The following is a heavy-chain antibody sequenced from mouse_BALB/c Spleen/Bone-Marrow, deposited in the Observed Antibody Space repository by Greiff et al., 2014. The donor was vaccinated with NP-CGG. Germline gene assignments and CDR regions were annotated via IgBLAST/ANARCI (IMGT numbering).Heavy chain of an antibody. D-gene: IGHD4-1*01. Sequence: VQLQQSGAELVKPGTSVKLSCTASGFNIKDTYMHWVKQRPEQGLEWIGRIDPANGNNKYDPKFQGKATITADTSSNTAYLQLSSQTSEYTAVYYCARWEYYSMDDWGEGTSVTVSS. J-gene: IGHJ4*01. CDR1: GFNIKDTY. CDR3: ARWEYYSMDD. V-gene: IGHV14-3*02. CDR2: IDPANGNN.